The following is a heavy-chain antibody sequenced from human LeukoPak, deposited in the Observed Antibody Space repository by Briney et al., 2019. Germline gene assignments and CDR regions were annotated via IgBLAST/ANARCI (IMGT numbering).Heavy chain of an antibody. CDR2: INPKSGGT. CDR3: ARARSRSSTYYLGY. Sequence: ASVKVSCKASGYTFTGYYMHWVRQAPGQGLEWMGWINPKSGGTVYAQKFQGRVTMTRDTSVNTAYMEVNSLTSDDTSVYYCARARSRSSTYYLGYWGQGTLVVVSS. V-gene: IGHV1-2*02. D-gene: IGHD6-13*01. CDR1: GYTFTGYY. J-gene: IGHJ4*02.